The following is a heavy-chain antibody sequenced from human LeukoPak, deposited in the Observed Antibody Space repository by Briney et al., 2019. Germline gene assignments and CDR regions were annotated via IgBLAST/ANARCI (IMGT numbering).Heavy chain of an antibody. CDR2: IYSGGST. D-gene: IGHD6-19*01. J-gene: IGHJ6*03. CDR1: GFTVSSNY. CDR3: ARTMYSSGWYVWIKNYYYYMDV. V-gene: IGHV3-53*01. Sequence: GGSLRLSCAASGFTVSSNYMSWVRQAPGKGLEWVSVIYSGGSTYYADSVKGRFTISRDNSKNTLYLQMNSLRAEDTAVYYCARTMYSSGWYVWIKNYYYYMDVWGKGTTVTISS.